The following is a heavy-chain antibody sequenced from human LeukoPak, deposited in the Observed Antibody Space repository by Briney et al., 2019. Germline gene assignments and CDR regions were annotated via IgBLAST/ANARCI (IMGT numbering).Heavy chain of an antibody. CDR1: GFTFNNYA. V-gene: IGHV3-23*01. Sequence: LSGGSLRLSCAASGFTFNNYAMVWVRQAPGKGLEWVSALSGSGSTTYYADSVKGRFTISRDNSKKTLYLQMNSLRAEDTAVYYCAKGEETFDYWGQGTLVTVSS. CDR2: LSGSGSTT. CDR3: AKGEETFDY. J-gene: IGHJ4*02.